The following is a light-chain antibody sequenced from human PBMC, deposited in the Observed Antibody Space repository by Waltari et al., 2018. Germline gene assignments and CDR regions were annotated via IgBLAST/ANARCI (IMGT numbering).Light chain of an antibody. CDR1: QSVLYSSKDKNY. Sequence: DIVMTQSPDSLAVSLGERATINCKSSQSVLYSSKDKNYLSWYQQNPGQPPKLLIYWASTRESWVPDRFSGSGSGTDFTLTISSLQPEDSATYYCQQYDNVPRFGGGTKVEIK. V-gene: IGKV4-1*01. J-gene: IGKJ4*01. CDR2: WAS. CDR3: QQYDNVPR.